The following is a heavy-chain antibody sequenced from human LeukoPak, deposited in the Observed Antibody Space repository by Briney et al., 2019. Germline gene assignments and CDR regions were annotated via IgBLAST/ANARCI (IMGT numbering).Heavy chain of an antibody. Sequence: ASVKVSCKASGYTFTGYYMHWVRQAPGQGLEWMGWINPNSGGTNYAQKFQGRVTMTRDTSISTAYMELSRLRSDDTAVYYCARVYPQSMYYDFWSGYSLTSYYYYMDVWGKGTTVTVSS. CDR1: GYTFTGYY. CDR3: ARVYPQSMYYDFWSGYSLTSYYYYMDV. J-gene: IGHJ6*03. CDR2: INPNSGGT. D-gene: IGHD3-3*01. V-gene: IGHV1-2*02.